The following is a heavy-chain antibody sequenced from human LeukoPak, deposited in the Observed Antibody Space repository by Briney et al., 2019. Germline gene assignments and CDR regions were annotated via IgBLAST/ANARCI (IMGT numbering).Heavy chain of an antibody. CDR1: GGSIDSSSYY. J-gene: IGHJ3*02. D-gene: IGHD3-10*01. V-gene: IGHV4-39*07. CDR3: ARSDGYGLVGI. Sequence: SETLSLTCAVSGGSIDSSSYYWGWIRQPPGKGLEWIGSIYSSGSTYYNPSLKSRVIIMIDTPKNHFSLTLSSVTAADTAVYYCARSDGYGLVGIRGQGTMVTVSS. CDR2: IYSSGST.